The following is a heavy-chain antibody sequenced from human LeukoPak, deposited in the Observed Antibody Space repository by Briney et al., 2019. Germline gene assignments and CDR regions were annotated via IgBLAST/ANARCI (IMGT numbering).Heavy chain of an antibody. V-gene: IGHV3-23*01. CDR1: GFTFSTNA. D-gene: IGHD2-21*01. J-gene: IGHJ4*02. CDR3: AKGYIQLWWFDY. CDR2: ISDTKT. Sequence: GGSLRLSCAASGFTFSTNAMSWVRQAPGKGLEWVSAISDTKTYYADAVKGRFTISRDNSKNTVYLQMTNLRAEDTAVYYCAKGYIQLWWFDYWGQGTLVTVSS.